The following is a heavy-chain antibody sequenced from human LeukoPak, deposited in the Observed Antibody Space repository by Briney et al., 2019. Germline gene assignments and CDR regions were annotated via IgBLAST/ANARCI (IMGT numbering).Heavy chain of an antibody. V-gene: IGHV3-21*01. CDR1: GFTFSSYS. Sequence: GSLRLSCAASGFTFSSYSMNWVRQAAGKGLEWVSFISGSSGYIYYADSVKGGFTISRDNAKNSLYLQMNSLRAEDTAVYYCAELGITMIGGVWGKGTTVTISS. D-gene: IGHD3-10*02. CDR2: ISGSSGYI. CDR3: AELGITMIGGV. J-gene: IGHJ6*04.